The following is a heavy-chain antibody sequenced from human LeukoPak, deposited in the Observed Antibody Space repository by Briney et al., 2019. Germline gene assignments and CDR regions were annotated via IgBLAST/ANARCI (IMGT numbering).Heavy chain of an antibody. CDR1: GYTFSSYD. V-gene: IGHV1-8*01. D-gene: IGHD2-2*02. J-gene: IGHJ6*03. CDR2: MNPNSGNT. Sequence: ASVKVSCKASGYTFSSYDINWVRQATGQGLEWMGWMNPNSGNTGYAQKFQGRVTMTRNTSISTAYMELSSLRSEDTAVYYCARASRYCSSTSCYRGKYYYYYYMDVWGKGTTVTISS. CDR3: ARASRYCSSTSCYRGKYYYYYYMDV.